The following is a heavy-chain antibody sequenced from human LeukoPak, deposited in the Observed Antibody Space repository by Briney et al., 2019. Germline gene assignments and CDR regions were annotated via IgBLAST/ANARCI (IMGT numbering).Heavy chain of an antibody. CDR1: GGTFSSYA. Sequence: GASVKVSCKASGGTFSSYAISWVRQAPGQGLEWMGRIIPILGIANYAQKCQGRVTITADKSTSTAYMELSSLRSEDTAVYYCASDEITMVRRVIITFGYWGQGTLVTVSS. CDR3: ASDEITMVRRVIITFGY. CDR2: IIPILGIA. D-gene: IGHD3-10*01. J-gene: IGHJ4*02. V-gene: IGHV1-69*04.